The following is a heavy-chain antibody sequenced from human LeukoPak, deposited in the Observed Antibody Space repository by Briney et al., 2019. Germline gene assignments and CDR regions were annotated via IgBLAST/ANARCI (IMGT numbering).Heavy chain of an antibody. CDR1: GFTFSSYS. Sequence: AGGSLRLSCAASGFTFSSYSMNWVRQAPGKGLEWVSYISSSSSTIYYADSVKGRFTISRDTAKNSLYLQMNSLRAEDTAVYYCASGRGYSQVVVAAPGGYWGQGTLVTVSS. CDR2: ISSSSSTI. CDR3: ASGRGYSQVVVAAPGGY. D-gene: IGHD6-13*01. V-gene: IGHV3-48*01. J-gene: IGHJ4*02.